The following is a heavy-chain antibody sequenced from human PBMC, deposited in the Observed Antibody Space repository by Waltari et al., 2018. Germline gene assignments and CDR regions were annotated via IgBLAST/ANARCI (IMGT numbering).Heavy chain of an antibody. J-gene: IGHJ4*02. CDR2: IWHDGINE. D-gene: IGHD3-3*01. V-gene: IGHV3-33*01. Sequence: QVQLVESGGGVVQPGRSLRVSCATSGFIFKDYGMHWVRQAPGKGLGWVAVIWHDGINEYYADPVKGRFTVSRDNSKNTVYLQMNSLKVEDTALYYCVRDGPWNGHNVRGDYWGQGSLVTVSS. CDR3: VRDGPWNGHNVRGDY. CDR1: GFIFKDYG.